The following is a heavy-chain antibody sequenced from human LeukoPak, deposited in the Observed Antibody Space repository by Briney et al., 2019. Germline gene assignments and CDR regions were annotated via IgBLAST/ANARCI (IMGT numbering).Heavy chain of an antibody. CDR1: GGSLSSSRYF. J-gene: IGHJ5*02. CDR2: ICNSGTT. CDR3: ARGYGYYLGQFDP. Sequence: SETLSLTCSVSGGSLSSSRYFWAWIRQPPGKGLDWIGSICNSGTTHYTASLKSRVSMSLDRSRNQFSLRLNSVTAADTAVYYCARGYGYYLGQFDPWGQGTLVTVSS. V-gene: IGHV4-39*07. D-gene: IGHD3-22*01.